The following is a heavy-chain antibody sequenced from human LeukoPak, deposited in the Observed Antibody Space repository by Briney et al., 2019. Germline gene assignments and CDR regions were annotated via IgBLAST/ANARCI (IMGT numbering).Heavy chain of an antibody. CDR2: ISSSSYI. J-gene: IGHJ4*02. CDR1: GFTFSSYG. D-gene: IGHD6-19*01. Sequence: PGGSLRLSCAASGFTFSSYGMSWVRQAPGKGLEWVSSISSSSYIYYADSVKGRFTISRDNAKNSLYLQMNSLRVEDTAVYYCARGSVSSGGGSDFDYWGQGTLVTVSS. V-gene: IGHV3-21*01. CDR3: ARGSVSSGGGSDFDY.